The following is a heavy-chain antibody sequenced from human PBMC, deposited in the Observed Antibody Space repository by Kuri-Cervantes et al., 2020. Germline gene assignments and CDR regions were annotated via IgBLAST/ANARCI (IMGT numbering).Heavy chain of an antibody. CDR1: GFSLSTSGVG. J-gene: IGHJ4*02. V-gene: IGHV2-70*12. CDR2: IDWDDDK. D-gene: IGHD1-7*01. Sequence: SGPTLVKPTQTLTLTCTFSGFSLSTSGVGVGWIRQPPGKALEWLARIDWDDDKFYSTSLKTRLTISKDTSKNQVVLTMTNMDPVDTATYYCAHTITGTTSKPFDYWGQGTLVTVSS. CDR3: AHTITGTTSKPFDY.